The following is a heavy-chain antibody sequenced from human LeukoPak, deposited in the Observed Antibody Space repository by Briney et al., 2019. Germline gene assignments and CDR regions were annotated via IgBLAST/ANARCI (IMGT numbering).Heavy chain of an antibody. CDR2: IYYSGST. Sequence: SETLSLTCTVSGGSISGSSYYWGWIRQPPGKGLEWIGSIYYSGSTYYKPSLKSRVTMSGDTSKNQFSLKLSSVTAADTAVYYCARPQRYSNYALDYWGQGTLVTVSS. CDR3: ARPQRYSNYALDY. CDR1: GGSISGSSYY. J-gene: IGHJ4*02. V-gene: IGHV4-39*01. D-gene: IGHD4-11*01.